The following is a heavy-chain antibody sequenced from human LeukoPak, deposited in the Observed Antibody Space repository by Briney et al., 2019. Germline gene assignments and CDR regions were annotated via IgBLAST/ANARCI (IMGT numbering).Heavy chain of an antibody. J-gene: IGHJ5*02. CDR2: IYYNGIT. V-gene: IGHV4-59*08. CDR1: GSSINSYY. Sequence: PSETLSLTCTVSGSSINSYYWTWIRQPPGKGLEWIACIYYNGITNYKSSLESRLTISVDTSKNQFSLRLRSVTAADTAVYYCTRQNPPGSKKGWFDPWGQGTLVTVSS. D-gene: IGHD6-25*01. CDR3: TRQNPPGSKKGWFDP.